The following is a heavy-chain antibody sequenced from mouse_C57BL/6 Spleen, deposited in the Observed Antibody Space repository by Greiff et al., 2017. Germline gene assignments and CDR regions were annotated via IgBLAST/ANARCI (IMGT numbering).Heavy chain of an antibody. CDR1: GYTFTSYW. CDR2: IHPNSGST. CDR3: ARDDLAY. V-gene: IGHV1-64*01. J-gene: IGHJ3*01. Sequence: VKLQQSGAELVKPGASVKLSCKASGYTFTSYWMHWVKQRPGQGLEWIGMIHPNSGSTNYNEKFKSKATLTVDKSSSTAYMQLRSLTSEDSAVYYCARDDLAYWGQGTLVTVSA.